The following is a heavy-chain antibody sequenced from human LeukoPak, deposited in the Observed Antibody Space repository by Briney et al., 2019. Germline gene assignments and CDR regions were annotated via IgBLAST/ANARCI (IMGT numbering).Heavy chain of an antibody. CDR3: ARDMVMTTVTTSAFDI. Sequence: ASETLSLTCAVSGGSISSSNWWSWVRQPPGKGLEWIGEIYHSGSTNYNPSLKSRVTISVDKSKNQFSLKLSSVTAADTAVYYCARDMVMTTVTTSAFDIWGQGTMVTVSS. V-gene: IGHV4-4*02. CDR2: IYHSGST. CDR1: GGSISSSNW. J-gene: IGHJ3*02. D-gene: IGHD4-17*01.